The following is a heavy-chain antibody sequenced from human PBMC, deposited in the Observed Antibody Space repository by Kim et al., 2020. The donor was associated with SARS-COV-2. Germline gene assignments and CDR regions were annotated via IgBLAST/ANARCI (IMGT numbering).Heavy chain of an antibody. D-gene: IGHD1-20*01. CDR3: ARDPNWNDVTIAFDI. Sequence: GGSLRLSCAASGFTFSSYGMHWVRQAPGKGLEWVAVIWYDGSNKYYADSVKGRFTISRDNSKNTLYLQMNSLRAEDTAVYHCARDPNWNDVTIAFDIWGQGTMVTVSS. CDR1: GFTFSSYG. V-gene: IGHV3-33*01. CDR2: IWYDGSNK. J-gene: IGHJ3*02.